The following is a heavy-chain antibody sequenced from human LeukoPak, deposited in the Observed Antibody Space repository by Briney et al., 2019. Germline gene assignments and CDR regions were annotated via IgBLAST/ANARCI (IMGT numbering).Heavy chain of an antibody. CDR1: GFTFSTYG. Sequence: GGSLRLSCTASGFTFSTYGMHWVRQAPGKGLEWVTLISYDGSTKYYSDSVKGRFTLSRDNSKNTLYLQMNSLRAEDTAVYYCAKVWGSYSLDVFDIWGQGTMVTVSS. J-gene: IGHJ3*02. V-gene: IGHV3-30*18. CDR3: AKVWGSYSLDVFDI. D-gene: IGHD1-26*01. CDR2: ISYDGSTK.